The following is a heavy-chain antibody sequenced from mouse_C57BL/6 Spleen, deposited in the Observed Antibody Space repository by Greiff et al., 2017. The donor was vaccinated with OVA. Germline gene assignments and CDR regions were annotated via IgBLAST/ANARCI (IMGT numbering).Heavy chain of an antibody. CDR2: INPSTGGT. Sequence: EVQLQQSGPELVKPGASVKISCKASGYSFTGYYMNWVKQSPEKSLEWIGEINPSTGGTTYNQKFKAKATLTVDKSSSTAYMQLKSLTSEDSAVYYCARGWDYFDYWGQGTTLTVSS. J-gene: IGHJ2*01. CDR3: ARGWDYFDY. V-gene: IGHV1-42*01. D-gene: IGHD2-3*01. CDR1: GYSFTGYY.